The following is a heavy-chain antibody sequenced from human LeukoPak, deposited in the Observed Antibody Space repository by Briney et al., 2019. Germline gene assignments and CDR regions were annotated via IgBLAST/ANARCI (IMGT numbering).Heavy chain of an antibody. D-gene: IGHD1-26*01. J-gene: IGHJ4*02. Sequence: SETLSLTCTVSGYSISSGYYWGWIRQPPGKGLQWIGSIYHSGNTYYNPSLKSRVTISVDTSKNQFSLKLSSVTAADTAVYYCASQAYYHGPRIDYWGQGTLVTVSS. V-gene: IGHV4-38-2*02. CDR1: GYSISSGYY. CDR2: IYHSGNT. CDR3: ASQAYYHGPRIDY.